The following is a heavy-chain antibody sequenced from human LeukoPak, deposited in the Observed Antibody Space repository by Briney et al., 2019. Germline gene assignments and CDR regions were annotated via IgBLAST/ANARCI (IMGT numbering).Heavy chain of an antibody. Sequence: PRGSLRLSCAASGFTFSDYYMSWIRQAPGKGLEWVSYISSSGSTIYYADSVKGRFTISRDNAKNSLYLQMNSLRAEDTAVYYCARSNYDYVWGSYRNFDYWGQGTLVTVSS. D-gene: IGHD3-16*02. CDR2: ISSSGSTI. CDR3: ARSNYDYVWGSYRNFDY. V-gene: IGHV3-11*01. CDR1: GFTFSDYY. J-gene: IGHJ4*02.